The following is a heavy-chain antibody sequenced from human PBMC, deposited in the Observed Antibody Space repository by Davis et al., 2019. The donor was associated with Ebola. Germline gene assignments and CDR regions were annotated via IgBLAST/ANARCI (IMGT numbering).Heavy chain of an antibody. CDR3: ARTYYDFWSGYGAFDI. V-gene: IGHV1-3*01. Sequence: ASVKVSCKASGYNFTDYVIHWVRQAPGQRLEWMGWINAGNGNTKYSQKFQGRVTITRDTSASTAYMELSSLRSEDTAVYYCARTYYDFWSGYGAFDIWGQGTMVTVSS. CDR2: INAGNGNT. CDR1: GYNFTDYV. D-gene: IGHD3-3*01. J-gene: IGHJ3*02.